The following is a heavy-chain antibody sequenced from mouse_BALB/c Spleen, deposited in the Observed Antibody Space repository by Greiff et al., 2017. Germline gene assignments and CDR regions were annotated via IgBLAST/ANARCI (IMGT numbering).Heavy chain of an antibody. Sequence: VQLQQSGAELVKPGASVKLSCKASGYTFTSYYMYWVKQRPGQGLEWIGEINPSNGGTNFNEKFKSKATLTVDKSSSTAYMQLSSLTSEDSAVYYCTRSGYGMDYWGQGTSVTVSS. D-gene: IGHD3-1*01. J-gene: IGHJ4*01. V-gene: IGHV1S81*02. CDR3: TRSGYGMDY. CDR1: GYTFTSYY. CDR2: INPSNGGT.